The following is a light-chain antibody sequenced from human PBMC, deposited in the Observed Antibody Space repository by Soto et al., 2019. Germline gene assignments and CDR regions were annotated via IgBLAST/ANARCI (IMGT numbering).Light chain of an antibody. J-gene: IGKJ2*01. CDR1: QSISSSY. CDR3: QQYGTSPPYT. CDR2: AAS. Sequence: EIVLTQSPGTLSLSPGERATLSCRASQSISSSYLAWYQQKPGQAPRLLIYAASSRATGIPDRFSGSGSGTDFTLTISRLEPEDFAVYYRQQYGTSPPYTFGQGTKLEIK. V-gene: IGKV3-20*01.